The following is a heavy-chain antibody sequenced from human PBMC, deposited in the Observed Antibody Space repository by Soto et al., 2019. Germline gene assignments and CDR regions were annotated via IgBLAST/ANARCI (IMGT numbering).Heavy chain of an antibody. J-gene: IGHJ3*01. CDR3: ARDVAPSGDHRCYV. V-gene: IGHV1-2*02. CDR1: GYTFTDYH. Sequence: QGQVVQSGAEVKKTGASVKVSCKTSGYTFTDYHIHWVRQAPGQVPEWMGWVYPRNGATIYAQRFHVRVTLTRYTSIDTVYMELRWLRSDDTAIYYCARDVAPSGDHRCYVWCQGTMVTVSS. D-gene: IGHD2-21*01. CDR2: VYPRNGAT.